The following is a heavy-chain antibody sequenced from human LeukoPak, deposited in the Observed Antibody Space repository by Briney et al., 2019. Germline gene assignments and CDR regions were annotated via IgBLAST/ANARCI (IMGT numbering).Heavy chain of an antibody. CDR1: GGTFSSYD. J-gene: IGHJ4*02. Sequence: SVKVSCKASGGTFSSYDISWVRQAPGQGLEWMGGIIPIFGTANYAQKFQGRVTITADESTSTAYMELSSLRSEDTAVYYCARKGRSSGWYRGSYFDYWGQGTLVTVSS. CDR3: ARKGRSSGWYRGSYFDY. D-gene: IGHD6-19*01. V-gene: IGHV1-69*13. CDR2: IIPIFGTA.